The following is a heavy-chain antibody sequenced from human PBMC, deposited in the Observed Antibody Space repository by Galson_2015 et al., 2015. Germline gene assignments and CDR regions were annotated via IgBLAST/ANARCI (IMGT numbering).Heavy chain of an antibody. D-gene: IGHD2-2*01. CDR3: VRDGDKYDFDF. J-gene: IGHJ4*02. Sequence: SLRLSCAASGFTFSSYWMHWGRQAPGKGLVWVSRIKGDGSDLRYEDSVKGRIPMSRDNTKKTLHLHMSNLGAEDTAVYFCVRDGDKYDFDFWGQGTLVTVSS. CDR1: GFTFSSYW. CDR2: IKGDGSDL. V-gene: IGHV3-74*01.